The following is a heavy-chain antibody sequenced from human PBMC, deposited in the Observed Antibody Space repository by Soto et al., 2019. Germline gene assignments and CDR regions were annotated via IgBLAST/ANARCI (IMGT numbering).Heavy chain of an antibody. J-gene: IGHJ6*02. CDR2: ISGSGGST. D-gene: IGHD6-19*01. V-gene: IGHV3-23*01. Sequence: GGSLRLSCAASGFTFSSYAMSWVRQAPGKGLEWVSAISGSGGSTYYADSVKGRFTISRDNSKNTLYLQMNSLRAEDTAVYYCAKGSMRDSSGWREPLGLYYYYGMDVWGQGTTVTVSS. CDR1: GFTFSSYA. CDR3: AKGSMRDSSGWREPLGLYYYYGMDV.